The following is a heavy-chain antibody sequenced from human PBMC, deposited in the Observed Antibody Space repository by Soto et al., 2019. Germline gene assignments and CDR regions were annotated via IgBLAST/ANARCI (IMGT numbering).Heavy chain of an antibody. D-gene: IGHD2-15*01. CDR1: GYTFTSYD. CDR3: ARGIRDWLLAATPSWYFDR. J-gene: IGHJ2*01. CDR2: MNPNSGNT. V-gene: IGHV1-8*01. Sequence: ASVKVSCKASGYTFTSYDINWVRQATGQGLEWMGWMNPNSGNTGYAQKFQGRVTMTRNTSISTAYMELSSLRSEDTAVYYCARGIRDWLLAATPSWYFDRWGRGTLVTVSS.